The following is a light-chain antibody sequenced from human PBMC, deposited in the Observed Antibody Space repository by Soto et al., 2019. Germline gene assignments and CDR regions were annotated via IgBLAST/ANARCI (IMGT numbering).Light chain of an antibody. J-gene: IGKJ4*01. V-gene: IGKV1-16*02. Sequence: DIQMTQSPSSLSASEGDRVTITCRASQDIRNYLGWYQQKPGQAPNSLIYAASSLQSGVPSKFSGSGSGTDFTLTISSLQPEDFATYYCQQYSSYPLSFGGGTKVEIK. CDR1: QDIRNY. CDR3: QQYSSYPLS. CDR2: AAS.